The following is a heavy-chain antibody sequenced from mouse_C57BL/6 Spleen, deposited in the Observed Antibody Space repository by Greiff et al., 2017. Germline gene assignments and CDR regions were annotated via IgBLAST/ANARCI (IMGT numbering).Heavy chain of an antibody. CDR1: GYTFTSYW. V-gene: IGHV1-52*01. J-gene: IGHJ1*03. D-gene: IGHD2-10*01. CDR2: IDPSDSET. CDR3: APLPTRGYFDV. Sequence: QVQLQQPGAELVRPGSSVKLSCKASGYTFTSYWMHLVKQRPIQGLEWIGNIDPSDSETHYNQKFKDKATLTVDKSSSTAYMQLSSLTSEDSAVYYCAPLPTRGYFDVWGTGTTVTVSS.